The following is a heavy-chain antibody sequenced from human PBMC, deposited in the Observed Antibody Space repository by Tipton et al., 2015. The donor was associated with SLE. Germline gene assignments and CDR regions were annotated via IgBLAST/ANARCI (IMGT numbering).Heavy chain of an antibody. J-gene: IGHJ3*02. Sequence: QLVQSGPEVKKPGESLKISCKGSGYSFTSYWIGWVRQMPGKGLEWMGIIYPGDSDTRYSPSFQGQVTISADKSISTAYLQWSSLKASDTAMYYCATSDCSSTSCYTTGAFDIWGQGTMVTVSS. CDR3: ATSDCSSTSCYTTGAFDI. CDR2: IYPGDSDT. CDR1: GYSFTSYW. V-gene: IGHV5-51*03. D-gene: IGHD2-2*02.